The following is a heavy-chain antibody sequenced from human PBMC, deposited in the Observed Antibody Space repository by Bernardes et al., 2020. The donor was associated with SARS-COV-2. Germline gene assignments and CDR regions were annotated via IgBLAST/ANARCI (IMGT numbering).Heavy chain of an antibody. Sequence: SETLSLTCAVYGGSFSGYYWSWIRQPPGKGLEWIGEINHSGSTNYNPSLKSRVTISVDTSKNQFSLKLSSVTAADTAVYYCARFIYISLGDWFDPWGQGTLVTVSS. CDR1: GGSFSGYY. V-gene: IGHV4-34*01. CDR3: ARFIYISLGDWFDP. J-gene: IGHJ5*02. D-gene: IGHD3-16*02. CDR2: INHSGST.